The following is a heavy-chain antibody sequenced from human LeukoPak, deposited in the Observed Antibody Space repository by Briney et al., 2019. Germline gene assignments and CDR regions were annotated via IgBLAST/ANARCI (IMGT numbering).Heavy chain of an antibody. Sequence: SVKVSCKASGGTFSSYAISWVRQAPGQGLEWMGGIIPIFGTANYAQKFQGRVAITTGESTSTAYMELSSLRSEDTAVYYCAREGGSYFFDYWGQGTLVTVSS. J-gene: IGHJ4*02. CDR2: IIPIFGTA. CDR1: GGTFSSYA. V-gene: IGHV1-69*05. CDR3: AREGGSYFFDY. D-gene: IGHD1-26*01.